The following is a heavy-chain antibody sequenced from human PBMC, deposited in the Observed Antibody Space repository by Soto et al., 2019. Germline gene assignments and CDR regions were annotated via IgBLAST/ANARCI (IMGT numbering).Heavy chain of an antibody. CDR2: ISFDVSNK. CDR1: GFTFSSYA. D-gene: IGHD3-3*01. Sequence: GGSLRLSCAASGFTFSSYAMHWVRQAPGKGLEWVAVISFDVSNKYYADSVKGLFTFSRDNSKNTLYLQMIILRVEDMAVYYFARVLPSTYYDFWSGYYTHYYGMDVWGQGTTVTVSS. J-gene: IGHJ6*02. CDR3: ARVLPSTYYDFWSGYYTHYYGMDV. V-gene: IGHV3-30-3*01.